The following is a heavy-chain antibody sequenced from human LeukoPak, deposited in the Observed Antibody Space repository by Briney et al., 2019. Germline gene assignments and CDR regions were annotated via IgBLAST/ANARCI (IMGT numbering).Heavy chain of an antibody. Sequence: GGSLRLSCAASGFTFKTYAITWVRQAPGKGLEWVSTISGSGNGEGDLSYGDSVKGRFTISRGNSMKTVFLQMNSLRVEDTAVYFCAKELYTTSDFYYGIDIWGQGTTVTVS. J-gene: IGHJ6*02. CDR2: ISGSGNGEGDL. D-gene: IGHD1-1*01. CDR3: AKELYTTSDFYYGIDI. V-gene: IGHV3-23*01. CDR1: GFTFKTYA.